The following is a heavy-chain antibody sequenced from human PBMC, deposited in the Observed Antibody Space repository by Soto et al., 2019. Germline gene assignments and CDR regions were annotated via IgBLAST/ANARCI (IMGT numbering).Heavy chain of an antibody. V-gene: IGHV3-33*01. CDR1: GFTFSSYG. Sequence: QVQLVESGGGVVQPGRSLRLSCAASGFTFSSYGMHWVRQAPGKGLEWVAVIWYDGSNKWYADSVKGRFTIFRDNSKTTLYLQMNSLRVDDSALYYCARDDGNSWGRTRPLDYWGQGTLVTVSS. CDR2: IWYDGSNK. CDR3: ARDDGNSWGRTRPLDY. J-gene: IGHJ4*02. D-gene: IGHD6-13*01.